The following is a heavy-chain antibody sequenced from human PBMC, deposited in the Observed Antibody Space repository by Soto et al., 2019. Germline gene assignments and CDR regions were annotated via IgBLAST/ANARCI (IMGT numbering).Heavy chain of an antibody. Sequence: EVQLVESGGGLVQPGGSLRLSCAASGFTFSSYWMSWVRQAPGTGLEWVANIKQDGSEKYYVDSVKGRFTISRDNAKNSLYLQMNSLRAEDTAVYYCARDVLLLLCDYWGQGTLVTVSS. CDR3: ARDVLLLLCDY. J-gene: IGHJ4*02. V-gene: IGHV3-7*01. CDR1: GFTFSSYW. D-gene: IGHD2-15*01. CDR2: IKQDGSEK.